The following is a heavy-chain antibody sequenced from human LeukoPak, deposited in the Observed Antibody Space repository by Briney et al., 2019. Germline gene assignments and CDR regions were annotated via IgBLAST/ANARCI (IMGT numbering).Heavy chain of an antibody. V-gene: IGHV3-23*01. Sequence: PGGSQRLSCAASGFTFSSSAMSWVRQARGKGLEWVSAISGSGGDTYYADSVKGRFTISRDNSKNTLYLQMNSLRAEDTAVYYCAKDGGIAAAGTGNWFDPWGQGTLVTVSS. CDR3: AKDGGIAAAGTGNWFDP. CDR2: ISGSGGDT. J-gene: IGHJ5*02. D-gene: IGHD6-13*01. CDR1: GFTFSSSA.